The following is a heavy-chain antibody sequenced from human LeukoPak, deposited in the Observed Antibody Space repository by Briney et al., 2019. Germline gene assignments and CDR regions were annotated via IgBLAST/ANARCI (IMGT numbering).Heavy chain of an antibody. CDR1: GGSFSGYY. Sequence: SETLSHTCAVYGGSFSGYYWSWIRQPPGKGLEWIGEINHSGSTNYNPSLKSRVTISVDTSKNQFSLKLSSVTAADTAVYYCAREFPTEDIVVVPAATPLIHFDYWGQGTLVTVSS. CDR3: AREFPTEDIVVVPAATPLIHFDY. J-gene: IGHJ4*02. D-gene: IGHD2-2*01. CDR2: INHSGST. V-gene: IGHV4-34*01.